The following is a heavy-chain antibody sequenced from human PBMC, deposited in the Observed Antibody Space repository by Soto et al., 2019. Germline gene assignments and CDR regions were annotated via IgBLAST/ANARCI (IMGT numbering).Heavy chain of an antibody. CDR1: GYSISSGYY. Sequence: SETLSLTGAVSGYSISSGYYWGWIRQPPGKGLEWIGSIYHSVSTYYNPSLKSRVTISVDTSKNQFSLKLSSVTAADTAVYYCARDRFAAAVPFDYLGQGILVSVSS. J-gene: IGHJ4*02. CDR2: IYHSVST. D-gene: IGHD6-13*01. CDR3: ARDRFAAAVPFDY. V-gene: IGHV4-38-2*02.